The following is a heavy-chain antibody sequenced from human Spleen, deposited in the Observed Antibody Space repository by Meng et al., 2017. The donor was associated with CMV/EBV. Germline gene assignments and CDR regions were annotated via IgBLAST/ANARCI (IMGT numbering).Heavy chain of an antibody. CDR3: ARDYPYGGNLNYYYGMDV. J-gene: IGHJ6*02. D-gene: IGHD4-23*01. CDR2: ISSSSSYI. Sequence: GESLKISCAASGFTFSSYSMNWVRQAPGKGLEWVSSISSSSSYIYYADSVKGRFTISRDNAKNSLYLQMNSLIAEDTAVYYCARDYPYGGNLNYYYGMDVWGQGTTVTVSS. CDR1: GFTFSSYS. V-gene: IGHV3-21*01.